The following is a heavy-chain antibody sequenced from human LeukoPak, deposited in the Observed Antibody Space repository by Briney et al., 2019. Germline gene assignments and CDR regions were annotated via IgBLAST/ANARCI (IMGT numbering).Heavy chain of an antibody. D-gene: IGHD1-26*01. Sequence: EALEISCQGSGYIFTSYWIGWVRPLPGKGLEWMGGIYPGDSDTIYSPSFQGQVTISADKSISTASLQWSSLKASDTAMYYCARHMGDHSNWFDRWGQGTLVTVSS. CDR1: GYIFTSYW. CDR2: IYPGDSDT. CDR3: ARHMGDHSNWFDR. V-gene: IGHV5-51*01. J-gene: IGHJ5*02.